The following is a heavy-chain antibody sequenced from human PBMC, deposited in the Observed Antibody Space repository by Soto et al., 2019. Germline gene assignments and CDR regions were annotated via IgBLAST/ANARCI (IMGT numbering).Heavy chain of an antibody. D-gene: IGHD6-19*01. CDR2: IYYSGST. J-gene: IGHJ4*02. CDR1: GGSISSGGYY. CDR3: ARFQVAGTSGPPVY. Sequence: QVQLQESGPGLVKPSQTLSLTCTVSGGSISSGGYYWSWIRQHPGKGLEWIGNIYYSGSTYYNPSRESRLTISVDTSKSQFSLKLSSVTAADTAVYDCARFQVAGTSGPPVYWGEGTLVTVSS. V-gene: IGHV4-31*03.